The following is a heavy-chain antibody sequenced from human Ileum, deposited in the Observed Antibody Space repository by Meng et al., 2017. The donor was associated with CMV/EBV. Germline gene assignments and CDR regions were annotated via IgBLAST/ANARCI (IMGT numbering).Heavy chain of an antibody. Sequence: LPESRPGLVRPPETLSRPCSISGGSIRSSNYYWGWKRPPPGKGLECIGIIYYSDSTYYNPSLKSRVTISRYTSKNQFSLTINSLTAADAAVYYCGGRYSGAFHYWGQGTLVTVSS. CDR3: GGRYSGAFHY. D-gene: IGHD3-10*01. CDR2: IYYSDST. V-gene: IGHV4-39*07. CDR1: GGSIRSSNYY. J-gene: IGHJ4*02.